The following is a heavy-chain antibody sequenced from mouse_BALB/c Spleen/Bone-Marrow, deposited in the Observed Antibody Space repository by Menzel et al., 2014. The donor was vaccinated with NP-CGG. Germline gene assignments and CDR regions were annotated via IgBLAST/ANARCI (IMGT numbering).Heavy chain of an antibody. Sequence: VQLVESGPDLVAPSQSLSITCTVSGFSLTSYGVHWVRQPPGKGLEWLVVIWSDGSTTYNSALKSRLSISRDNSKSQVFLKMNSLQTDDTAMYYCARHRYDVGAMDYWGQGTSVTVSS. CDR1: GFSLTSYG. CDR2: IWSDGST. CDR3: ARHRYDVGAMDY. D-gene: IGHD2-12*01. J-gene: IGHJ4*01. V-gene: IGHV2-6-2*01.